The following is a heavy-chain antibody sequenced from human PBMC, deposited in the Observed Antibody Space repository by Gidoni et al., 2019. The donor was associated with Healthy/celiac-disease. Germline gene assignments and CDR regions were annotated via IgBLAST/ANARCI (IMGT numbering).Heavy chain of an antibody. CDR2: ISSSSSYI. CDR3: ALNPFSGDRVFDY. J-gene: IGHJ4*02. Sequence: EVQLVESGGGVVKPGGSLSLPCAASGLTFSSYSMNWVRQAPGKGLEWVSSISSSSSYIYNADSVKGRFTISRDNAKNSLYLQMNSLRAEDTAVYYCALNPFSGDRVFDYWGQGTLVTVSS. V-gene: IGHV3-21*01. CDR1: GLTFSSYS. D-gene: IGHD2-15*01.